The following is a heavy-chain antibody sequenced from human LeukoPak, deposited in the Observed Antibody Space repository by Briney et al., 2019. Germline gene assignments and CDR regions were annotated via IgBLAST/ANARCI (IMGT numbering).Heavy chain of an antibody. V-gene: IGHV4-4*09. D-gene: IGHD2-2*01. CDR3: TTRYCSSTSCYDLVDY. Sequence: SETLSLTCTVPGGSISSCYWSWIRQPPGKGLEWIGYIYTSGSTNYNPSLKSRVTISVDTSKNQFSLKLSSVTAADTAVYYCTTRYCSSTSCYDLVDYWGQGTLVTVSS. J-gene: IGHJ4*02. CDR2: IYTSGST. CDR1: GGSISSCY.